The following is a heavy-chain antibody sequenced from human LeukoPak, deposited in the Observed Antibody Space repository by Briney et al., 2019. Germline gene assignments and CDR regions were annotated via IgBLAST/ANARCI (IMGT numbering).Heavy chain of an antibody. CDR1: GFTFSSYA. CDR2: ISGSGGST. CDR3: TTESSGSYSDGMDV. J-gene: IGHJ6*02. D-gene: IGHD1-26*01. V-gene: IGHV3-23*01. Sequence: GGSLRLSCAASGFTFSSYAMSWVRQAPGKGLEWVSAISGSGGSTYYADSVKGRFTISRDNSKNTLYLQMNSLRAEDTAVYFCTTESSGSYSDGMDVWGQGTTVTVSS.